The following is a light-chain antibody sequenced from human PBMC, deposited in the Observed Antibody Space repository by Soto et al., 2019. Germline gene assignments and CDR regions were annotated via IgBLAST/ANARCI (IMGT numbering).Light chain of an antibody. CDR2: SAS. Sequence: IQMTQSPSSLSASVGDRVTITCRASQSIKTYLNWYRQNPGKPPKLLIYSASSLYSGATSRFSGTGSGTDFTLTIGSAQPEEFGTYHGQQSQNSPVTFDRGTVVVIK. J-gene: IGKJ1*01. CDR1: QSIKTY. CDR3: QQSQNSPVT. V-gene: IGKV1-39*01.